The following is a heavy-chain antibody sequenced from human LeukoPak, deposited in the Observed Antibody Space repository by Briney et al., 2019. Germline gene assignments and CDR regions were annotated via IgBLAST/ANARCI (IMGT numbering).Heavy chain of an antibody. CDR3: AKDKSDYGGIRGYFDY. D-gene: IGHD4-23*01. Sequence: GGSLRLSCAASGFTFSYAWMSWVRQAPGRGLEWVGRIKSKTDGGTTDYAAPVKGRFTISRDNSKNTLHLQMNSLRAEDTAVYYCAKDKSDYGGIRGYFDYWGQGTVVTVSS. CDR2: IKSKTDGGTT. CDR1: GFTFSYAW. V-gene: IGHV3-15*01. J-gene: IGHJ4*02.